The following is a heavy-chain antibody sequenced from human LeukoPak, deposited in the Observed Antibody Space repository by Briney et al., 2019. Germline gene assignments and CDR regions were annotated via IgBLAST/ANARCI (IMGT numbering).Heavy chain of an antibody. D-gene: IGHD6-13*01. CDR1: GGSISSGSYY. V-gene: IGHV4-61*02. Sequence: SETLSLTCTVSGGSISSGSYYWSWIRQPAGKGLEWIGRIYTSGSTNYNPSLKSRVTISVDTSKNQFSLKLSSVTAADTAVYYCARGIAAPGPFDYWGQGTLVTVSS. CDR3: ARGIAAPGPFDY. CDR2: IYTSGST. J-gene: IGHJ4*02.